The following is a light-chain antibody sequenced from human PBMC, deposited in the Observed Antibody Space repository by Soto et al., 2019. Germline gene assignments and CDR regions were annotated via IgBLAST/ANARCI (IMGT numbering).Light chain of an antibody. J-gene: IGKJ5*01. V-gene: IGKV1-27*01. CDR2: FAS. Sequence: IQMTQSPSSLSASVGDRVTITCRASQGISNSLAWYHQKQGTVPKLLIYFASTRQSGVPSRFSGSGSGTDFTLTISSLQPEDVGMYYCQKYDGVPATFGQGTRLEIK. CDR1: QGISNS. CDR3: QKYDGVPAT.